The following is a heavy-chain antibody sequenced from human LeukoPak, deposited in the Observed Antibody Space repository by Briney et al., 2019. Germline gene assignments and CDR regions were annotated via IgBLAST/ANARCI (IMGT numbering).Heavy chain of an antibody. Sequence: PSETLSLTCTVSGGAISGRRDYWGWFRQPPGKGLEWIASIYYSGSTHYNPSLKSRVTISVDTSRNQFSLELRSATAADSAMYYCARNVSRGEPGGAFDIWGQGTMVTVSS. V-gene: IGHV4-39*01. J-gene: IGHJ3*02. D-gene: IGHD3-16*01. CDR2: IYYSGST. CDR1: GGAISGRRDY. CDR3: ARNVSRGEPGGAFDI.